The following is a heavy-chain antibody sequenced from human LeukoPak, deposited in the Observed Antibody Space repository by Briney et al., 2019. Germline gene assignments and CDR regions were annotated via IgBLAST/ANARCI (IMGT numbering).Heavy chain of an antibody. J-gene: IGHJ4*02. V-gene: IGHV3-23*01. D-gene: IGHD7-27*01. CDR1: GITLSNYG. Sequence: GGSLRLSCAVSGITLSNYGMSWVRQAPGKGLEWVAGISDSGGRTKYADSVKGRFTVSRDNPKNTLYLQMNSLRAEDTAVYYCAKDFPGFDYWGQGTLVTVSS. CDR2: ISDSGGRT. CDR3: AKDFPGFDY.